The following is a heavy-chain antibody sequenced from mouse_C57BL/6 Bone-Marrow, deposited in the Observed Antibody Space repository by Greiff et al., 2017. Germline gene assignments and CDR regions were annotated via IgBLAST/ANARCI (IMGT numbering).Heavy chain of an antibody. CDR1: GYAFSSSW. CDR2: LYPGDGDT. J-gene: IGHJ4*01. Sequence: QVHVKQSGPELVKPGASVKISCKASGYAFSSSWMNWVKQRPGQGLEWIGRLYPGDGDTNYNGKFKGKATLTADKSSSTAYMQLSSLASEDSAVYVSASKSTVVPDAMDYWGQGTSVTVSS. V-gene: IGHV1-82*01. CDR3: ASKSTVVPDAMDY. D-gene: IGHD1-1*01.